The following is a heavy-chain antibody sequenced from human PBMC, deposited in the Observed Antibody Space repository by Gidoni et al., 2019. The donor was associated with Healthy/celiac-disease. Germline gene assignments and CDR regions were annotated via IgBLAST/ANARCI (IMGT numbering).Heavy chain of an antibody. V-gene: IGHV4-39*01. CDR3: ARPGDYYGSDPEDY. CDR2: IYYSGST. CDR1: GGSISSSSYY. D-gene: IGHD3-10*01. J-gene: IGHJ4*02. Sequence: QLQLQESGPGLVKPSETLSLTCPVSGGSISSSSYYWGWIRQPPGKGLEWIGSIYYSGSTYYNPSLKSRVTISVDTSKNQFSLKLSSVTAADTAVYYCARPGDYYGSDPEDYWGQGTLVTVSS.